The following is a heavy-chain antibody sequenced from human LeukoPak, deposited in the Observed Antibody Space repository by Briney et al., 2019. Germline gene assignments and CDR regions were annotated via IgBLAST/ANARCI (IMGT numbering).Heavy chain of an antibody. CDR1: GGSLSSYY. J-gene: IGHJ5*02. Sequence: SETLSLTCTVSGGSLSSYYWSWIRQPPGEGLEWIGYIYYSGSTNYNPSLKSRVTISVDTSKNQFSLKLSSVTAADTAVYYCARVPWSGYSIGNWFDPWGQGTLVTVSS. D-gene: IGHD3-3*01. CDR2: IYYSGST. CDR3: ARVPWSGYSIGNWFDP. V-gene: IGHV4-59*01.